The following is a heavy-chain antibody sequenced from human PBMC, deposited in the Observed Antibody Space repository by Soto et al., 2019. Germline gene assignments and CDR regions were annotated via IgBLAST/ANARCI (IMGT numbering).Heavy chain of an antibody. D-gene: IGHD3-10*01. Sequence: SETLSLTCTVSGGSVNTAPYHWSWIRQSPRNGLEWIGNIYYTGSTNYNPSLKSRVTISVDTSKNQFSLKLSSVTAADTAVYYCARASVGVITMVRGAVAPYNWFDPWGQGTLVTVSS. V-gene: IGHV4-61*01. CDR3: ARASVGVITMVRGAVAPYNWFDP. CDR1: GGSVNTAPYH. J-gene: IGHJ5*02. CDR2: IYYTGST.